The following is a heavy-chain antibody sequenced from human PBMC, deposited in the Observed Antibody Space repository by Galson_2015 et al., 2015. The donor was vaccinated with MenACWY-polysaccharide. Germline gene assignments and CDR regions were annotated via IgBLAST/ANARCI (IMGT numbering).Heavy chain of an antibody. CDR3: AKYIAPTTPYFDY. V-gene: IGHV3-23*01. CDR2: GGAT. D-gene: IGHD1-26*01. J-gene: IGHJ4*02. Sequence: GGATFYGGSVKGRFTFSRDNSKNTVYLQLTSLRAEDTALYYCAKYIAPTTPYFDYWGQGTLVTVSS.